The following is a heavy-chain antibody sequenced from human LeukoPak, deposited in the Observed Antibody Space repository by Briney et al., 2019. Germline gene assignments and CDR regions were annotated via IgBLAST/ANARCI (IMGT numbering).Heavy chain of an antibody. D-gene: IGHD3-10*01. V-gene: IGHV3-15*01. J-gene: IGHJ4*02. CDR2: TKSKRDGGTT. Sequence: PGGSLRLSCAVSGFTFSHAWMSWVRQAQGKGLEWVGRTKSKRDGGTTEYAAPVKGRFSISRDDSENKLYLQMNSLKTEDTAVYYCTTLPTVRGDIPFEYWGQGTLVTVSS. CDR3: TTLPTVRGDIPFEY. CDR1: GFTFSHAW.